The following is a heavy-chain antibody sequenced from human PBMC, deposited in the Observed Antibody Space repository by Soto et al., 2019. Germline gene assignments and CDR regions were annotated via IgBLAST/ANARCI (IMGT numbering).Heavy chain of an antibody. CDR2: ISSDGSKK. V-gene: IGHV3-30*03. D-gene: IGHD2-15*01. CDR1: GFTFSNNG. J-gene: IGHJ4*02. Sequence: QVQLVESGGGVVQPGRSLRLSCVASGFTFSNNGIHWFRQAPGKGPAWVAVISSDGSKKYYADSVKGRFTISRDNSKNTLYLPMNSLRDEDRAVYYCAMDLYGGSSRFDYWGRGTLVTVSS. CDR3: AMDLYGGSSRFDY.